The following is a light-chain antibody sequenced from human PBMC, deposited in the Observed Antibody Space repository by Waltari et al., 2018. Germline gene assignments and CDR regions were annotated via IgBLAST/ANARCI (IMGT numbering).Light chain of an antibody. J-gene: IGKJ5*01. Sequence: DIQMTQSPSSMSASVGDRVTITCQASQDISNYLNLFQQKPGKAPQLLIYDASNLETGVPSRFSGSGSGTDFTFTISSLQPEDIATYYCQQYDNLPITFGQGTRLEIK. CDR2: DAS. CDR1: QDISNY. V-gene: IGKV1-33*01. CDR3: QQYDNLPIT.